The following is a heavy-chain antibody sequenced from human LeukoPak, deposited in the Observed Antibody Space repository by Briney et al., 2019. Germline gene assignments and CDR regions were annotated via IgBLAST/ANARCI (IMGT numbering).Heavy chain of an antibody. CDR2: ISGSGGST. CDR1: GFTFSSYG. CDR3: AKLGDLTMVRGVIGD. D-gene: IGHD3-10*01. J-gene: IGHJ4*02. V-gene: IGHV3-23*01. Sequence: PGGSLRLSCAASGFTFSSYGMSWVRQAPGKGLEWVSAISGSGGSTYYADSVKGRFTISRDNSKNTLYLQMNSLRAEDTAVYYCAKLGDLTMVRGVIGDWGQGTLVTVSS.